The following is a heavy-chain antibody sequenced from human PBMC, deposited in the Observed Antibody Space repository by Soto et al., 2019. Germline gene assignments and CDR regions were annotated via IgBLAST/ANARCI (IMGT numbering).Heavy chain of an antibody. CDR1: GFTFSSYW. Sequence: GGSLRLSCAASGFTFSSYWMSWVRQAPGKGLEWVANIKQDGSEKYYVDSVKGRFTISRDNAKNSLYLQMNSLRAEDTAVYYCARIYYVSSGYLPSPYYYYYGMDVWGQGTTVTVSS. CDR3: ARIYYVSSGYLPSPYYYYYGMDV. CDR2: IKQDGSEK. J-gene: IGHJ6*02. D-gene: IGHD3-22*01. V-gene: IGHV3-7*04.